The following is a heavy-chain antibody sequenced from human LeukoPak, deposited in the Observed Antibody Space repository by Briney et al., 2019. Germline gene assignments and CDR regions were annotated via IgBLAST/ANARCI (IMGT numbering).Heavy chain of an antibody. Sequence: SETLPLTCTVVSGSISSSRYYWGWIRQPPGKGLEWIGSIYYSGNTYYNPSLKSRVTVSVDTSKNQFSLNLSSVTAADMAVYYCTTQGRAYQLNYYFEDWGQGTLVTVSS. D-gene: IGHD2-2*01. CDR1: SGSISSSRYY. V-gene: IGHV4-39*01. J-gene: IGHJ4*02. CDR2: IYYSGNT. CDR3: TTQGRAYQLNYYFED.